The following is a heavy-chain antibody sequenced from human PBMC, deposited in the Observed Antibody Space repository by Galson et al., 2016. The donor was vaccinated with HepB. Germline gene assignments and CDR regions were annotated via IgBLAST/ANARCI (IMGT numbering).Heavy chain of an antibody. V-gene: IGHV4-34*01. CDR1: GGSFSSFY. J-gene: IGHJ3*01. CDR2: INPSGGT. D-gene: IGHD3-16*02. Sequence: SETLSLTCAVSGGSFSSFYWAWIRQPPGNGLEWTGEINPSGGTYSNSSLKSRITLSIDTSKSQFSLNLTSVTAADTAVYYCAMNYYDYIWGSYPLWGQGTMVTVSS. CDR3: AMNYYDYIWGSYPL.